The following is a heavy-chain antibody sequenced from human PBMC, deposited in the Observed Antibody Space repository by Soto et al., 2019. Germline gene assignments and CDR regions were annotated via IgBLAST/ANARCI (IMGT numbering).Heavy chain of an antibody. CDR3: ARAMSQLEPPLDY. D-gene: IGHD6-6*01. CDR1: GFTFSSYA. J-gene: IGHJ4*02. CDR2: ISYDGSNK. V-gene: IGHV3-30-3*01. Sequence: QVQLVESGGGVVQPGRSLRLSCAASGFTFSSYAMHWVRQAPGKGLEWVAVISYDGSNKYYADSVKGRFTISRDNSKNTLYLQMNSLRAEDTAVYYCARAMSQLEPPLDYWGQGTLVTVSS.